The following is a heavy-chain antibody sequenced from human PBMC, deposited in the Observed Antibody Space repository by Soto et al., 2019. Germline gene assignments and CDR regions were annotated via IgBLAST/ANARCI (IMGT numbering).Heavy chain of an antibody. Sequence: SGPALANPTQTLTLTCTFSGFSLRNSGVSVGWIRQPPGKALEWLALIYWNGDKRYSPSLKTRLTITKDTSKNQVVLTMTNMDPVDTATYYCANRLGNSGQIDYWGQGTLVTVSS. D-gene: IGHD1-26*01. V-gene: IGHV2-5*01. CDR1: GFSLRNSGVS. CDR2: IYWNGDK. J-gene: IGHJ4*02. CDR3: ANRLGNSGQIDY.